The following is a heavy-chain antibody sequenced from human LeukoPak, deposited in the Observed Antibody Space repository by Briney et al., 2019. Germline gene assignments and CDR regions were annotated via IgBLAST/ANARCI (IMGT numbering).Heavy chain of an antibody. V-gene: IGHV4-39*01. Sequence: PSETLSLTCTVSGGSIRSSSYYWGWIRQPPGKGLEWIGNIYYTGSTQYNPSLKSRVTMSVDTSKNQFSLKLSSVTAADTAVHFCARLALRLVPEYWGQGTLVAVSS. CDR3: ARLALRLVPEY. J-gene: IGHJ4*02. D-gene: IGHD3-10*01. CDR2: IYYTGST. CDR1: GGSIRSSSYY.